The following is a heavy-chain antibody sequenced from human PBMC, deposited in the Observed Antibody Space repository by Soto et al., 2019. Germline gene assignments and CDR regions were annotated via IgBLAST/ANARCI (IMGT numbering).Heavy chain of an antibody. CDR3: ARGGPIVLMVYAITTRQNRFEP. V-gene: IGHV4-34*01. CDR2: INHSGST. Sequence: SETLSLTCAFYVVSFSGYYWSCIRHPPGKGLEWIGEINHSGSTNYNPSLKSRVTISVDTSKNQFSLKLSSVTAADTAVYYCARGGPIVLMVYAITTRQNRFEPLGQGTLVIVSS. D-gene: IGHD2-8*01. J-gene: IGHJ5*02. CDR1: VVSFSGYY.